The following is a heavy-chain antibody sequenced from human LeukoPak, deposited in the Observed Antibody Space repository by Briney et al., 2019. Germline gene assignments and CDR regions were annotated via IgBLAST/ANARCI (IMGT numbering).Heavy chain of an antibody. CDR2: IKSDGSGA. J-gene: IGHJ4*02. V-gene: IGHV3-74*03. Sequence: GGSLRLSCAASGFSFSSSWMHWVRQVPGKGLVWVSRIKSDGSGATYADSVKGRFTISRDNTKNTLYLQMNSLRAEDTAVYYCTRDRYYVVDYWGQGTLVTVSS. CDR3: TRDRYYVVDY. D-gene: IGHD3-10*01. CDR1: GFSFSSSW.